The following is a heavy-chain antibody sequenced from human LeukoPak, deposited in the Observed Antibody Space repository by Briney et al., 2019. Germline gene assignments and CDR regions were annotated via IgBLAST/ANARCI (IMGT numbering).Heavy chain of an antibody. J-gene: IGHJ4*02. CDR2: IWYDGSNE. V-gene: IGHV3-33*01. CDR1: GFTLSSYG. D-gene: IGHD1-26*01. CDR3: ARDGLGVGTTTLFDY. Sequence: GGSLRLSCAASGFTLSSYGMHWVRQAPGKGLEWVAVIWYDGSNENYADSVKGRFTISRDNSKNTLFLQMNSLRDEDTAVYYCARDGLGVGTTTLFDYWGQGTLVTVSS.